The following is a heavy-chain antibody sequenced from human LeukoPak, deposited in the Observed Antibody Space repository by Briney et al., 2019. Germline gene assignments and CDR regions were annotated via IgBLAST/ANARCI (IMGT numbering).Heavy chain of an antibody. CDR3: ARLRYHYDFWSGYQGYYGMDV. CDR1: GYNFTSYD. D-gene: IGHD3-3*01. V-gene: IGHV1-8*01. CDR2: MNPNRGNT. J-gene: IGHJ6*02. Sequence: ASVKVSFKASGYNFTSYDINWVRQATGQGLEWMGWMNPNRGNTGYAQKFQGRVSMTRNTSISTAYMELSSLRSEDTAVYYCARLRYHYDFWSGYQGYYGMDVWGQGTTVTVSS.